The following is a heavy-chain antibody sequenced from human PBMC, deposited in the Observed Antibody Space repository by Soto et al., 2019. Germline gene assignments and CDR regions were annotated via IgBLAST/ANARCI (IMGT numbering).Heavy chain of an antibody. Sequence: GGSLRLSCASSVFTFSSYAMSWVRQAPGKGLEWVSAISGSGGSTYYADSVKGRFTISRDNSKNTLYLQMNSLRAEDTAVYYCAKVLGLYYDSSGYSDYWGQGTLVTVS. J-gene: IGHJ4*02. CDR2: ISGSGGST. V-gene: IGHV3-23*01. CDR1: VFTFSSYA. CDR3: AKVLGLYYDSSGYSDY. D-gene: IGHD3-22*01.